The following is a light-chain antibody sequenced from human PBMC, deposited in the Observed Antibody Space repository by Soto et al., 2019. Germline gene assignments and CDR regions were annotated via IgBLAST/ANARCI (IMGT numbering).Light chain of an antibody. Sequence: EIVMTQSPATLSVSPGERATLSCRASQSVNSNLAWYQQKLGQAPRVLIFGASTRATGIPARFSGSGSGTEFTLTISRLEPEDFAVYYCQQYGSSGTFGQGTKVDIK. CDR3: QQYGSSGT. CDR1: QSVNSN. CDR2: GAS. V-gene: IGKV3-15*01. J-gene: IGKJ1*01.